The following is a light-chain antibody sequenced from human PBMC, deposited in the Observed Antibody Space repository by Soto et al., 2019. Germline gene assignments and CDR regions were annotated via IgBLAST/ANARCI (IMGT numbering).Light chain of an antibody. CDR1: QTINKN. CDR3: QLSFRTPYT. J-gene: IGKJ2*01. CDR2: SAS. Sequence: DIPMTQSPSSLSASVGDRVTITCRASQTINKNLNWYQQKPGQAPNLLIYSASDFQSGVPSRFSGSGSGTEFPLTIRGLQPEDFATYYCQLSFRTPYTFGQGTDLEI. V-gene: IGKV1-39*01.